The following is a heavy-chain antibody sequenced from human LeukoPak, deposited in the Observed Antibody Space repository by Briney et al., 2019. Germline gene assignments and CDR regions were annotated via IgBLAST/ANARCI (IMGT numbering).Heavy chain of an antibody. V-gene: IGHV5-51*01. CDR2: IYPSDSDT. Sequence: GESLKISCYASGYSFTNYWVAWVRQTPGKGLEWMGIIYPSDSDTRYSPSFQGQVIISADKSISTAYLQWSSLKASDTAIYYCAKGQGYGDHYPIDYWGQGTLVTVSS. J-gene: IGHJ4*02. CDR3: AKGQGYGDHYPIDY. CDR1: GYSFTNYW. D-gene: IGHD4-17*01.